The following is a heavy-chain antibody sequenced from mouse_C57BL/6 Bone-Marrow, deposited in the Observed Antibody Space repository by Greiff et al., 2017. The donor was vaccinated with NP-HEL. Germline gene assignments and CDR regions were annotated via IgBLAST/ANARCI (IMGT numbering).Heavy chain of an antibody. D-gene: IGHD3-3*01. CDR3: ARWGWSYYFDY. CDR2: IDPSDSYT. V-gene: IGHV1-59*01. CDR1: GYTFTSYW. Sequence: QVQLQQPGAELVRPGTSVKLSCKASGYTFTSYWMHWVKQRPGQGLEWIGVIDPSDSYTNYNQKFKGKATLTVDTSSSTAYMQLSSLTSEDSAVYYCARWGWSYYFDYWGQGTTLTVSS. J-gene: IGHJ2*01.